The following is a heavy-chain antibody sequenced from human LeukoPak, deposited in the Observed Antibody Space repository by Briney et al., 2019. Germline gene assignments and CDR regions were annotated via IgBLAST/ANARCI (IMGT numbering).Heavy chain of an antibody. Sequence: SQTLSLTCTVSGVSMSSGAFYWSWIPHHPGKGLEWIGNIYYSGSTYYNPSLKSRVTISVDRSKNQFSLKLTSVTAADTAVYFCARPGIAATGAFDCWGQGTLVTVSS. D-gene: IGHD6-13*01. CDR2: IYYSGST. J-gene: IGHJ4*02. CDR3: ARPGIAATGAFDC. V-gene: IGHV4-31*03. CDR1: GVSMSSGAFY.